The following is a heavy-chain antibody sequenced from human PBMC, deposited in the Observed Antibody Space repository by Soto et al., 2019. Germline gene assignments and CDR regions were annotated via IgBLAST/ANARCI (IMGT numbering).Heavy chain of an antibody. Sequence: SETLSLTCTVSGGSISSGGYYWSWIRQHPGKGLEWIGYIYYSGSTYYNPSLKSRVTISVDTSKNQFSLKLSSVTAADTAVYYCARDSDGNYYDSSGYYRSYYGMDVWGKGTTVTVSS. V-gene: IGHV4-31*03. CDR3: ARDSDGNYYDSSGYYRSYYGMDV. J-gene: IGHJ6*04. CDR1: GGSISSGGYY. CDR2: IYYSGST. D-gene: IGHD3-22*01.